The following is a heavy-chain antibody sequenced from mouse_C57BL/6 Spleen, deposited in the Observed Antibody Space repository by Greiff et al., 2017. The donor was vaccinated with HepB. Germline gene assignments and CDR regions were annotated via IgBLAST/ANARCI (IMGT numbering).Heavy chain of an antibody. V-gene: IGHV1-26*01. J-gene: IGHJ1*03. CDR3: ARPVVANWYFDV. CDR1: GYTFTDYY. CDR2: INPNNGGT. D-gene: IGHD1-1*01. Sequence: EVQLQQSGPELVKPGASVKISCKASGYTFTDYYMNWVKQSHGKSLEWIGDINPNNGGTSYNQKFKGKATLTVDKSSSTAYMELRSLTSEDSAVYYCARPVVANWYFDVWGTGTTVTVSS.